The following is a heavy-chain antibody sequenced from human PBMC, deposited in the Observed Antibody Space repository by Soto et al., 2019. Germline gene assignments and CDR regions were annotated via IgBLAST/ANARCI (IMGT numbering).Heavy chain of an antibody. D-gene: IGHD2-8*01. Sequence: SETLSLTCTVSVDSIKNYFWSWVRQPPGEGLEWIGHFYHSGTTNYSPALKSRVTISIDQSKNQFSLRLNSVTAADTAVYFCARDPGYCTNGVCPIFDFWGQGIPVTVPQ. CDR2: FYHSGTT. CDR3: ARDPGYCTNGVCPIFDF. V-gene: IGHV4-59*01. J-gene: IGHJ4*02. CDR1: VDSIKNYF.